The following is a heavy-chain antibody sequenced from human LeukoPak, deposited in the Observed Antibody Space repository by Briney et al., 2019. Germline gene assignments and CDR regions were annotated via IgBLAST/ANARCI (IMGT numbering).Heavy chain of an antibody. CDR3: TREVEGYSYASGRFLHFDL. D-gene: IGHD3-10*01. J-gene: IGHJ5*02. Sequence: SETLSLTCTVSGDSIRSSSYHWGWIRQPPGKGLEWIGSIYYSGSTYNNRSLKRRLTISIDTSKNQFSLRLSSVTAADTTVYYCTREVEGYSYASGRFLHFDLWSQGTLVTVSS. CDR1: GDSIRSSSYH. CDR2: IYYSGST. V-gene: IGHV4-39*07.